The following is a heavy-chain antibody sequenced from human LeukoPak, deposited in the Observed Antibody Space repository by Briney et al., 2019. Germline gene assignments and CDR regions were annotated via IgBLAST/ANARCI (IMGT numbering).Heavy chain of an antibody. V-gene: IGHV3-74*01. J-gene: IGHJ4*02. CDR1: GFTFNNYW. Sequence: GGSLRLSCAASGFTFNNYWMHWVRQAPGKGLVWVSRIRHDAGVTTYADSVKGRFTISRDNAKNTLYLQMNSLRAEDTAVYYCAKALDGYNSHFDYWGQGTLVTISS. CDR2: IRHDAGVT. CDR3: AKALDGYNSHFDY. D-gene: IGHD5-24*01.